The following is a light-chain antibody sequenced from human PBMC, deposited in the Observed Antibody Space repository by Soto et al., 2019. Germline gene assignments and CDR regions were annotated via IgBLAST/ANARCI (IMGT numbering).Light chain of an antibody. CDR1: ESINNW. V-gene: IGKV1-5*01. Sequence: TQMTQSPSTLSASVGDRATITCRAGESINNWLAWYQQKPGKAPKVLIYDASNLESGVPSRFSGSGSGTESTLTINSLQPDDFATYYCQQYNGNFGQGTRLEIK. J-gene: IGKJ2*01. CDR2: DAS. CDR3: QQYNGN.